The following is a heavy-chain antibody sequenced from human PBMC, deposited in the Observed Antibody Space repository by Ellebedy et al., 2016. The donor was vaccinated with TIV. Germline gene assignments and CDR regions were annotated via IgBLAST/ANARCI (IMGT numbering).Heavy chain of an antibody. CDR2: ISSSSSYI. Sequence: GESLKISXAASGFTFSSYSMNWVRQAPGKGLEWVSSISSSSSYIYYADSVKGRFTISRDNSKNTLYLQMNSLRAEDTAVYYCAKDRGIVVVPAVPLYGMDVWGQGTTVTVSS. V-gene: IGHV3-21*04. CDR3: AKDRGIVVVPAVPLYGMDV. J-gene: IGHJ6*02. D-gene: IGHD2-2*01. CDR1: GFTFSSYS.